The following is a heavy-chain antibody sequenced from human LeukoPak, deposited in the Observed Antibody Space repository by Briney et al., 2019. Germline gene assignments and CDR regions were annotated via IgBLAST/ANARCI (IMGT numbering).Heavy chain of an antibody. D-gene: IGHD1-1*01. CDR3: ALHNSASASLDY. CDR1: GFTFSNYW. CDR2: IAKDGSGK. J-gene: IGHJ4*02. Sequence: GGSLRLSCAASGFTFSNYWMTWVRQAPGKGLEWVANIAKDGSGKFYVDSVKGRFTISRDNAKNSLYLQMGSLRADDTAVYYCALHNSASASLDYRGQGTLVTVSS. V-gene: IGHV3-7*02.